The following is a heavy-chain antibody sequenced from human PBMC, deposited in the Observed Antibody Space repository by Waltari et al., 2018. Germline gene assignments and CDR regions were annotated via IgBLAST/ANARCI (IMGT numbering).Heavy chain of an antibody. D-gene: IGHD5-12*01. Sequence: QLQLQESGPGLVKPSETLSLTCTVSRSSIRNNNYYWGWVRQPPGKGLEWIGSFYKSGTTYYNPSLKIRVTISVDTSNNQFSLKLNSVTAADTAVYYCVRGYPDIEATISDYWGQGTLVIVSS. CDR1: RSSIRNNNYY. V-gene: IGHV4-39*07. CDR2: FYKSGTT. J-gene: IGHJ4*02. CDR3: VRGYPDIEATISDY.